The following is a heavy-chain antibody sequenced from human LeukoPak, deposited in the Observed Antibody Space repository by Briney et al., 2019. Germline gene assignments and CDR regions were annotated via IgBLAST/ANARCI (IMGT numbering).Heavy chain of an antibody. CDR3: ARPGQYYGSGQIDY. J-gene: IGHJ4*02. V-gene: IGHV1-69*06. CDR2: IIPIFGTA. D-gene: IGHD3-10*01. CDR1: GYTFTSYG. Sequence: SVKVSCKASGYTFTSYGISWVRQAPGQGLEWMGGIIPIFGTANYAQKFQGRVTITADKSTSTAYMELSSLRAEDTAVYYCARPGQYYGSGQIDYWGQGTLVTVSS.